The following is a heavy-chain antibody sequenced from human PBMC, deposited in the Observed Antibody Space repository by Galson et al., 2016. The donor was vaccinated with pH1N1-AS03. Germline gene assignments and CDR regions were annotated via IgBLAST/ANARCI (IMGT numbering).Heavy chain of an antibody. J-gene: IGHJ4*02. V-gene: IGHV5-51*01. CDR1: GYSFSDHW. Sequence: QSGAEVTKPGESLRISCAASGYSFSDHWIGWVRQMPGRGLEWVGLIYPDDSDTRYSPSFQGQVTISADKSTTTAYLQWNSLKASDTAINYCARLTIDLLTGYYTFGDYWGQGTLVTVSS. D-gene: IGHD3-9*01. CDR3: ARLTIDLLTGYYTFGDY. CDR2: IYPDDSDT.